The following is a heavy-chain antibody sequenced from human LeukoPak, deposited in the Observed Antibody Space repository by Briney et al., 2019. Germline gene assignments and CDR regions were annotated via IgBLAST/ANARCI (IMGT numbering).Heavy chain of an antibody. D-gene: IGHD5-12*01. V-gene: IGHV4-4*07. CDR2: IYPSGST. Sequence: SETLSLTCTVSGGSLSSFYWNWIRQPAGKGLEWVGRIYPSGSTDYNASLKSRVTMSVDTSKKQFSLKLNSVTAADTAVYYCARSSGHDFDYWGQGILVTVSS. CDR1: GGSLSSFY. CDR3: ARSSGHDFDY. J-gene: IGHJ4*02.